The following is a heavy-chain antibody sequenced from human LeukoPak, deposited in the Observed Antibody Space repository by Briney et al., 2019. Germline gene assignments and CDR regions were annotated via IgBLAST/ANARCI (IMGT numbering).Heavy chain of an antibody. Sequence: ASVKVSCKASGGTFSSYGISWVRRAPGQGLEWMGWISAYNGNTNYAQKLQGRVTMTTDTSTSTAYMELRSLRSDDTAVYYCARDRGSSWYGHKCDYWGQGTLVTVSS. CDR1: GGTFSSYG. D-gene: IGHD6-13*01. J-gene: IGHJ4*02. V-gene: IGHV1-18*01. CDR2: ISAYNGNT. CDR3: ARDRGSSWYGHKCDY.